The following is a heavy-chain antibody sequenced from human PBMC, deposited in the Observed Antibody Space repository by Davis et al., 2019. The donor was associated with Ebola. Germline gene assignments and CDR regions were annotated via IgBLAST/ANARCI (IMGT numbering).Heavy chain of an antibody. CDR2: IIPIFGTA. CDR3: AREGYSYGFVGGMDV. J-gene: IGHJ6*02. CDR1: GGTFSSYA. D-gene: IGHD5-18*01. Sequence: SVKVSCKASGGTFSSYAISWVRQAPGQGLEWMGGIIPIFGTANYAQKFQGRVTITADKSTSTAYMELSSLRSEDTAVYYCAREGYSYGFVGGMDVWGQGTTVTVSS. V-gene: IGHV1-69*06.